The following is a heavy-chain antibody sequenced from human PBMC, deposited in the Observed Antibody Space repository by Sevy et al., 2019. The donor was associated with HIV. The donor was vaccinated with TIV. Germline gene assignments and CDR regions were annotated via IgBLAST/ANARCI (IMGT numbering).Heavy chain of an antibody. V-gene: IGHV4-34*01. D-gene: IGHD3-10*01. Sequence: SETLSLTCAVYGGSFSGYYWSWIRQPPGKGLEWIGEINHSGSTNYNPSLKSRVTISVDTSKNQFSLKLSSVTAAATAVYYCARVSSGSYCDYWGQGTLVTVSS. CDR3: ARVSSGSYCDY. CDR2: INHSGST. J-gene: IGHJ4*02. CDR1: GGSFSGYY.